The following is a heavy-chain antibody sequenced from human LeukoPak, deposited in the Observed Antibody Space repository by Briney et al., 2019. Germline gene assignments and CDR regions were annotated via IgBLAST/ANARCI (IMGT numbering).Heavy chain of an antibody. V-gene: IGHV4-59*01. J-gene: IGHJ5*02. CDR2: IYYTGRT. D-gene: IGHD3-22*01. CDR3: AREEYYYDSSGHFWFDP. CDR1: GGSITPNF. Sequence: SETLSLTCTVSGGSITPNFWSWVRQPPGKGLEWIGYIYYTGRTIYNPSVKSRVTISVDTSKNQFSLKLSSVTAADTAVYYCAREEYYYDSSGHFWFDPWGQGTLVTVSS.